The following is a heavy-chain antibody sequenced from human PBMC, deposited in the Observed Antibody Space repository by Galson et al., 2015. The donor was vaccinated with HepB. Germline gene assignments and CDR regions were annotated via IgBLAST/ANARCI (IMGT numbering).Heavy chain of an antibody. D-gene: IGHD1-26*01. CDR1: GGSISRSNYY. V-gene: IGHV4-39*01. Sequence: SETLSLTCTVSGGSISRSNYYYGWIRQSPGKGLEWIGSIYYRGNTYYNPSLKSRLTISVDTSKNHFSLKLSSVTAADTAVYYCARHPPPGIVGGSGGPDFWGQGTLVTVSS. J-gene: IGHJ4*02. CDR2: IYYRGNT. CDR3: ARHPPPGIVGGSGGPDF.